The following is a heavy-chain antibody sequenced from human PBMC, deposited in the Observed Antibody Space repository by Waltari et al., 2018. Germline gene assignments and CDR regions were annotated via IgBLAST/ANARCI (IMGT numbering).Heavy chain of an antibody. V-gene: IGHV3-33*01. J-gene: IGHJ3*01. CDR2: MWNDGSNE. CDR3: ARGSDCSGSTCTADAFDV. Sequence: QVQLVESGGGVVQPGTSLRLSCVASAFRFNNFAMPCVRQATGKGLEWVALMWNDGSNEYYADSVKGRFTNARDNSKKTLYLQMRSLREDDTAVYFCARGSDCSGSTCTADAFDVWGRGTRVSVSS. D-gene: IGHD2-15*01. CDR1: AFRFNNFA.